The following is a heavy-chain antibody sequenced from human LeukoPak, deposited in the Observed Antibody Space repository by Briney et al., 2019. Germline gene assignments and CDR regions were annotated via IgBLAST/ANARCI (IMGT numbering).Heavy chain of an antibody. D-gene: IGHD3-22*01. V-gene: IGHV3-23*01. J-gene: IGHJ4*02. CDR1: GFTLSSYA. CDR2: ISDSGGRT. Sequence: GGSLRLSCAVSGFTLSSYAMSWVRQAPGKGLEWVTGISDSGGRTNYEDSVKGRFTISRDNPKNTLYLQMNSLRAEDTAVYFCAKRGVVIRVILVGFHKEAYYFDSWGQGALVTVSS. CDR3: AKRGVVIRVILVGFHKEAYYFDS.